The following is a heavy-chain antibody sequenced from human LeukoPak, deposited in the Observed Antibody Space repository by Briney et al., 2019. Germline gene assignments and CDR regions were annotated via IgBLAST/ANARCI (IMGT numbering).Heavy chain of an antibody. CDR2: INQDGSEK. V-gene: IGHV3-7*05. J-gene: IGHJ4*02. CDR3: ARFRSYNFDY. CDR1: GFTFSSYW. Sequence: GGSLRLSCAASGFTFSSYWMSWVRQAPGKGLEWVANINQDGSEKYYVDSLKSRFTISRDNAKNSLYLQMNSLRAEDTAVYYCARFRSYNFDYWGQGTLVTVSS. D-gene: IGHD1-26*01.